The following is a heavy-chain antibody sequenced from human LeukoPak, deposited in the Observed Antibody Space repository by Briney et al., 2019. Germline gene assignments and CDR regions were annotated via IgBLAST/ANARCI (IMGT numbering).Heavy chain of an antibody. CDR1: GFTFSSYS. D-gene: IGHD1-26*01. CDR2: ISSSSSYI. V-gene: IGHV3-21*01. J-gene: IGHJ4*02. Sequence: PGGSLRLSCAASGFTFSSYSMNWVRQAPGKGLEWVSSISSSSSYIYYADSVKGRFTISRDNAKNSLYLQMNSLRAEDTAVYYCARGPGMGATGDFDYWGQGTLVTVSS. CDR3: ARGPGMGATGDFDY.